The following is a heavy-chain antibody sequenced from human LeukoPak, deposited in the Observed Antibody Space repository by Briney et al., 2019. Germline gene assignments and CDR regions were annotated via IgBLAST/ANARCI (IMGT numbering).Heavy chain of an antibody. CDR2: MNPNSGNT. J-gene: IGHJ4*02. Sequence: ASVKVSCKASGYTFTSYDINWVRQATGQGLGWMGWMNPNSGNTGYAQKFQGRVTMTRNTSISTAYMELSSLRSEDTAVYYCARVFYYDSSGYFHYWGQGTLVTVSS. CDR3: ARVFYYDSSGYFHY. V-gene: IGHV1-8*01. CDR1: GYTFTSYD. D-gene: IGHD3-22*01.